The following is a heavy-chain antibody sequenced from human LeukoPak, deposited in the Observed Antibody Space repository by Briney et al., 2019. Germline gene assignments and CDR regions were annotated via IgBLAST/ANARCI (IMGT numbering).Heavy chain of an antibody. CDR1: GGSISSTHW. V-gene: IGHV4-4*02. J-gene: IGHJ4*01. Sequence: PSGTLSLTCAVSGGSISSTHWWNWVRQPPGKGLEWIGEIYHSGNTNYNPSLKSRVTISVDKSKNQFSLRLTSVTAADTAVYYCVKPMDSTVVVDYWGHGTLVTVSS. CDR2: IYHSGNT. D-gene: IGHD5-18*01. CDR3: VKPMDSTVVVDY.